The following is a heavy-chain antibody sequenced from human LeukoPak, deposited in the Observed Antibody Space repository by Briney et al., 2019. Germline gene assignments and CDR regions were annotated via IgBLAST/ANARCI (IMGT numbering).Heavy chain of an antibody. V-gene: IGHV3-53*01. Sequence: GGSLRLSCAASGFTFSDYTMNWVRQAPGKGLEWVSVIYSGGSTYYADSVKGRFTISRDNSKNTLYLQMNSLRAEDTAVYYCARERSYYGFDYWGQGTLVTVSS. CDR1: GFTFSDYT. D-gene: IGHD1-26*01. J-gene: IGHJ4*02. CDR2: IYSGGST. CDR3: ARERSYYGFDY.